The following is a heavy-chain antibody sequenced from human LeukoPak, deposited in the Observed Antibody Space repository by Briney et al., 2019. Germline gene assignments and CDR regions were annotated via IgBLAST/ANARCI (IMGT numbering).Heavy chain of an antibody. D-gene: IGHD3-10*01. CDR2: ISYDGSNK. V-gene: IGHV3-30-3*01. CDR3: ARDRGYGSAPFDY. Sequence: GGSLRLSCAASGFTFSSYAMHWVRQAPGKGLEWVAVISYDGSNKYYADSVKGRFTISRDNSKNTLYLQMNSLRAEDTAVYYCARDRGYGSAPFDYWGQGTLVTVSS. CDR1: GFTFSSYA. J-gene: IGHJ4*02.